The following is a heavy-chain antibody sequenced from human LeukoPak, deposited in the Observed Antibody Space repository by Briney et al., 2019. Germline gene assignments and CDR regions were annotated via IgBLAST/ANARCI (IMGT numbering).Heavy chain of an antibody. J-gene: IGHJ5*02. CDR2: IYPSGST. D-gene: IGHD1-1*01. V-gene: IGHV4-4*07. CDR3: ARAPTGTGGWNWFDP. CDR1: GGSISSYY. Sequence: NPSETLSLTCTASGGSISSYYWSWIRQPAGKGLELIGRIYPSGSTNYNPSLKSRVTMSVDTSKNQFSLKLSSVTAADTAVYYCARAPTGTGGWNWFDPWGQGTLVTVSS.